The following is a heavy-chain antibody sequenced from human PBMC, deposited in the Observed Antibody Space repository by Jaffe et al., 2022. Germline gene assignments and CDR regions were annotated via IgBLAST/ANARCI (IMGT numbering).Heavy chain of an antibody. Sequence: QVQLVQSGAEVKKPGSSVKVSCKASGGTFSSYAISWVRQAPGQGLEWMGGIIPIFGTANYAQKFQGRVTITADESTSTAYMELSSLRSEDTAVYYCARVGLYSYGFFGTDYYYMDVWGKGTTVTVSS. CDR3: ARVGLYSYGFFGTDYYYMDV. CDR1: GGTFSSYA. J-gene: IGHJ6*03. CDR2: IIPIFGTA. D-gene: IGHD5-18*01. V-gene: IGHV1-69*01.